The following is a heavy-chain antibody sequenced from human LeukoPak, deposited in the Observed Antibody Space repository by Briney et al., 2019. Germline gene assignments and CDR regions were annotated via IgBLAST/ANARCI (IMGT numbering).Heavy chain of an antibody. CDR1: GFTLSDSA. CDR3: TKDSGTYSWLAP. D-gene: IGHD1-26*01. Sequence: GGSLRLSCEASGFTLSDSAIHWVRQASGKGLEWVGLVDRPAKSYATAYAASVGGRFTISRDDSKNAAYLQMDSLKTEDTALYYCTKDSGTYSWLAPWAQGTLVTVSS. J-gene: IGHJ5*02. CDR2: VDRPAKSYAT. V-gene: IGHV3-73*01.